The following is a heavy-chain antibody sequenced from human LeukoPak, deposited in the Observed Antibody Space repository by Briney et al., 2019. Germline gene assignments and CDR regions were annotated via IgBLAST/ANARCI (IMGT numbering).Heavy chain of an antibody. V-gene: IGHV3-23*01. D-gene: IGHD2-2*01. CDR3: ANHLIEYCSSTSCSGYFDY. J-gene: IGHJ4*02. CDR2: ISGSGGST. Sequence: GGSLRLSCAASGFTFSSYAMSWVRQAPGKGLEWVSAISGSGGSTYYAASVKGRFTIYRDNSKNTLYLQMNSLRAEDTAVYYCANHLIEYCSSTSCSGYFDYWGQGTLVTVSS. CDR1: GFTFSSYA.